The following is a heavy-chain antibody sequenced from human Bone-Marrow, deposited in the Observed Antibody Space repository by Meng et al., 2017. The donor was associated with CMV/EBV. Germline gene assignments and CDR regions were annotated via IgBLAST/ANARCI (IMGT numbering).Heavy chain of an antibody. V-gene: IGHV3-48*04. J-gene: IGHJ5*02. CDR1: GFTFSSYS. CDR3: ATGEYCSSTSCPTEDWFNP. Sequence: GGSLRLSCAASGFTFSSYSMNWVRQAPGKGLEWVSYISSSSSTIYYAVSVKGRFTISRDNAKNSLYLQMNSLRAEDTAVYYCATGEYCSSTSCPTEDWFNPWGQGTLVTVSS. CDR2: ISSSSSTI. D-gene: IGHD2-2*01.